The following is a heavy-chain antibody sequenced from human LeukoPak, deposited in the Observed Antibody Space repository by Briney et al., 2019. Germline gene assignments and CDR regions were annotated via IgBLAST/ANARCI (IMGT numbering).Heavy chain of an antibody. D-gene: IGHD1/OR15-1a*01. Sequence: GGSLRLSCAASGFNFSSYWMHWVRQAPGKGLVWISRINYDGTTTSYADSVKGRFTISRDNAKNTLYLEMNSLRAEDTAVYYCTRDPRNKGFDPWGQGTLVTVSS. J-gene: IGHJ5*02. CDR1: GFNFSSYW. CDR3: TRDPRNKGFDP. CDR2: INYDGTTT. V-gene: IGHV3-74*01.